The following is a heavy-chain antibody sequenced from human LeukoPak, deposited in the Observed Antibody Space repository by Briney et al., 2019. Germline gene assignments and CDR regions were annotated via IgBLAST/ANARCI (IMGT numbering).Heavy chain of an antibody. CDR3: ARRGRAYSGSYMDV. J-gene: IGHJ6*03. V-gene: IGHV5-51*01. CDR1: EYIFTNQW. Sequence: GASLQISCKGSEYIFTNQWIGWVRQLPGKGLEWMGIIYPGDSDTRYSPSFQGQVTISADKSISTAYLQWSSLKASDTAMYYCARRGRAYSGSYMDVWGEGTTVTVSS. D-gene: IGHD5-12*01. CDR2: IYPGDSDT.